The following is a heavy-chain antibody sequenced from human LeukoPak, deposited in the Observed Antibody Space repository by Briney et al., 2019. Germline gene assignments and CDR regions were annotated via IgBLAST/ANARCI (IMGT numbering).Heavy chain of an antibody. V-gene: IGHV3-20*04. D-gene: IGHD6-19*01. J-gene: IGHJ4*02. CDR1: GFTFDDYG. CDR2: INWNGGST. Sequence: PGGSLRLSCAASGFTFDDYGMSWFRQAPGEGLEWVSGINWNGGSTGYADSVKGRFTISRDNAKNSLYLQMNSLRAEDTAVYYCARDSGYSSGWYYFDYWGQGTLVTVSS. CDR3: ARDSGYSSGWYYFDY.